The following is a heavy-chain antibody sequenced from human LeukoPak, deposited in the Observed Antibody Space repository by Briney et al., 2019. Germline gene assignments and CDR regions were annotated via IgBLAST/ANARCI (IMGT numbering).Heavy chain of an antibody. V-gene: IGHV3-23*01. CDR2: ISGSGSST. J-gene: IGHJ6*02. CDR3: ARADCSSTSCYVYYYGMDV. Sequence: PGGSLRLSCAASGFTFSNCAMSWVRQAPEKGLEWVSGISGSGSSTYYADSVKGRFTISRDNAKNSLYLQMNSLRAEDTAVYYCARADCSSTSCYVYYYGMDVWGQGTTVTVSS. CDR1: GFTFSNCA. D-gene: IGHD2-2*01.